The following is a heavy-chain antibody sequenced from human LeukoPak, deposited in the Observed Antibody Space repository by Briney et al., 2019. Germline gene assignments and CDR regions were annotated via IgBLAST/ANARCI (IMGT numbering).Heavy chain of an antibody. V-gene: IGHV5-51*01. D-gene: IGHD3-10*01. CDR3: ARLLPLRITLVRGVLDN. CDR1: GYTFNSYW. J-gene: IGHJ4*02. CDR2: IYPSDSDT. Sequence: GESLKISCKGSGYTFNSYWIGWVRQMPGKGLEWMGIIYPSDSDTRYSPSFQGEVTISADKSSRTAYLQWRSLRASDTAMYYCARLLPLRITLVRGVLDNWGQGTLVTVSS.